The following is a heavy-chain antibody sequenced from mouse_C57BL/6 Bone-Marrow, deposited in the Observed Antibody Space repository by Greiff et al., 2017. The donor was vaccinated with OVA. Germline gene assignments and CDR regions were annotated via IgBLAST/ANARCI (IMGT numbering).Heavy chain of an antibody. CDR2: ISSGGSYT. V-gene: IGHV5-6*02. CDR1: GFTFSSYG. Sequence: EVKLVESGGDLVKPGGSLKLSCAASGFTFSSYGMSWVRQTPDKRLEWVATISSGGSYTYYPDSVKGRFTISRDTAKNTLYLQMSSLKSEDTAMYYCARRGLRRPFAYWGQGTLVTVSA. D-gene: IGHD2-2*01. J-gene: IGHJ3*01. CDR3: ARRGLRRPFAY.